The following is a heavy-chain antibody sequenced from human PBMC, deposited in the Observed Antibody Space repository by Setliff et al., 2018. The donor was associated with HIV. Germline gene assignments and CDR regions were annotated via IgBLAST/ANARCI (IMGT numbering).Heavy chain of an antibody. V-gene: IGHV3-74*01. CDR1: GFTFSSYW. J-gene: IGHJ3*02. D-gene: IGHD3-10*01. Sequence: GGSLRLSCAASGFTFSSYWMDWVRQAPGKGLVWVSRINTDGSSYTHYADSVEGRFTISRDNVKNSLYLQMSSLRTEDTAVYFCARDPAFGAFDIWGQGTMVTVSS. CDR2: INTDGSSYT. CDR3: ARDPAFGAFDI.